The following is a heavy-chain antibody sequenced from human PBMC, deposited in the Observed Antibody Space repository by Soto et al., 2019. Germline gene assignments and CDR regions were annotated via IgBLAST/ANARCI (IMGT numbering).Heavy chain of an antibody. CDR2: IYPGDSDT. CDR1: GYSFTSYW. V-gene: IGHV5-51*01. Sequence: GESLKISCKGSGYSFTSYWIGWVRQMPGKGLEWMGIIYPGDSDTRYSPSFQGQVTISADKSISTAYLQWSSLKASDTAMYYCARQYSYGRNYYYGMDVWGQGTTVTVSS. J-gene: IGHJ6*02. D-gene: IGHD5-18*01. CDR3: ARQYSYGRNYYYGMDV.